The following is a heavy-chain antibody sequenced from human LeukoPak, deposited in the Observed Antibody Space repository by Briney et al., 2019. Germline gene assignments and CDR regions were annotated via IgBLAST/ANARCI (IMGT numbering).Heavy chain of an antibody. CDR1: GFTFSSYG. CDR2: ISGSGGST. J-gene: IGHJ5*02. Sequence: TGGSLRLSCAASGFTFSSYGMSWVRQAPGKGLEWVSAISGSGGSTYYADSVKGRFTISRDNSKNTLYLQMNSLRAEDTAVYYCAKRGLRYFDWLLENNWFDPWGQGTLVTVSS. CDR3: AKRGLRYFDWLLENNWFDP. V-gene: IGHV3-23*01. D-gene: IGHD3-9*01.